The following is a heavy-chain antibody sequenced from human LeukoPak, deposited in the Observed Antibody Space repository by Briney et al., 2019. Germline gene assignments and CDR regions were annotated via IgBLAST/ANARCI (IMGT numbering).Heavy chain of an antibody. CDR3: ARDLYIKTGTTAGGDY. J-gene: IGHJ4*02. CDR1: GGTFNSYA. Sequence: ASVKVSCKASGGTFNSYAISGVRQAPGQGLEWMGGIIPIFGTANYAQKFQGRVTITADESTSTAYMELSSLRSEDTAVYYCARDLYIKTGTTAGGDYWGQGTLVTVSS. CDR2: IIPIFGTA. D-gene: IGHD1-1*01. V-gene: IGHV1-69*13.